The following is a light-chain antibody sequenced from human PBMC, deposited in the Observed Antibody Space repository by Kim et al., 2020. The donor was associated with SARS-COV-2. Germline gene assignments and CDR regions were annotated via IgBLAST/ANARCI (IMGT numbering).Light chain of an antibody. Sequence: GQSVIISCPGSSSDVAIYNRVSWYLQSPGTAPKLIIHEVTHRPSGVPARFSGSRSGNTASLTISGLQAEDEGDYYCSSVTASTTLVFGGGTQLTVL. J-gene: IGLJ2*01. CDR3: SSVTASTTLV. CDR2: EVT. V-gene: IGLV2-18*02. CDR1: SSDVAIYNR.